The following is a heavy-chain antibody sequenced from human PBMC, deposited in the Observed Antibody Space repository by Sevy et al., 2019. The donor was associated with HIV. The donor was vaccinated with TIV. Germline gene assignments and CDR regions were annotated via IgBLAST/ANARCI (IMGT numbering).Heavy chain of an antibody. J-gene: IGHJ6*02. V-gene: IGHV3-30-3*01. D-gene: IGHD3-16*02. CDR1: GFSFSRSP. CDR3: AREGVLMGGSIVSYGMDV. CDR2: MSYNGNRK. Sequence: GGSLRLSCEGSGFSFSRSPMHWVRQAPGKGLEWVAVMSYNGNRKYNEDSVKGRFTISRDDSKNTVFPQMNSLRVEDTGVYYCAREGVLMGGSIVSYGMDVWGQGTTVTVSS.